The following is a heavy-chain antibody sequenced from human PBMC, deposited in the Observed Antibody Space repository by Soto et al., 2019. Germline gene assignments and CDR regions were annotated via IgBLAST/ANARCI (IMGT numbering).Heavy chain of an antibody. D-gene: IGHD3-10*01. Sequence: QVQLQESGPGLVKPSGTLSLTCAVSGGSISSSNWLSWVRQPPGQGLEWIGEIYHSESTNYNTSLTSRLTISVDRSKHHLSLKLRSVTAADTAVYYCTRYMIYGSERSHYYYAMDVWGRGTTVTVSS. V-gene: IGHV4-4*02. J-gene: IGHJ6*02. CDR3: TRYMIYGSERSHYYYAMDV. CDR1: GGSISSSNW. CDR2: IYHSEST.